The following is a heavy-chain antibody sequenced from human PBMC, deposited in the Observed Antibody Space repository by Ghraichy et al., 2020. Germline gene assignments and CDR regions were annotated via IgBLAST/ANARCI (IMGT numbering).Heavy chain of an antibody. D-gene: IGHD2-15*01. CDR3: AREYCSGGRCFFATGGAHFDY. V-gene: IGHV3-74*01. CDR2: IKSDGSST. J-gene: IGHJ4*02. CDR1: GFALSNYW. Sequence: GGSLRLSCAASGFALSNYWMHWVRQAPGKGLVWVSRIKSDGSSTTYADSVKGRFTISRDNAKNTLYLQMNSLRAEDTAVYYCAREYCSGGRCFFATGGAHFDYWGQGTLVTVSS.